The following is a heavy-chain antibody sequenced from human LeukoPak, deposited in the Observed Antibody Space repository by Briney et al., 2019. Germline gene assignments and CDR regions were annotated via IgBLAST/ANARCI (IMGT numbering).Heavy chain of an antibody. CDR1: GGSISSYY. CDR2: IYYSGST. J-gene: IGHJ6*02. Sequence: PSETLSLTCTVSGGSISSYYWSWIRQPPGKGLEWIGYIYYSGSTNYNPSLKSRATISVDTSKNQFSLRLSSVTAADMAVYYCARVGSSSPGVWYGMDVWGQGTTVTVSS. CDR3: ARVGSSSPGVWYGMDV. D-gene: IGHD6-6*01. V-gene: IGHV4-59*01.